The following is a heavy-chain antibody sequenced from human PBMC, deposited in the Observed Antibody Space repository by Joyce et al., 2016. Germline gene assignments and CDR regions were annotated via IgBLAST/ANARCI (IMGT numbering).Heavy chain of an antibody. CDR1: GFTVSSNY. CDR2: IYSGGSGGST. V-gene: IGHV3-53*01. D-gene: IGHD4-17*01. CDR3: ARSLAYDYGDYIFNY. Sequence: EVQLVESGGGLIQPGGSLRLSCAASGFTVSSNYMSWVRQAPGTGVEWVSIIYSGGSGGSTYYADSVKGRFTISRDNSKNTLYLQMNSLRAEDTAVYYCARSLAYDYGDYIFNYWGQGTLVTVSS. J-gene: IGHJ4*02.